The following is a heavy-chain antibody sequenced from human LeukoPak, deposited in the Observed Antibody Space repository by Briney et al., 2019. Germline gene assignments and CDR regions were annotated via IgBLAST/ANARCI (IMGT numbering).Heavy chain of an antibody. Sequence: GGSLRLSCAASGLTFFEAWMTWVRQAPGKGLEWVDHIKSKADGGTTDYAAPVKGRFTISRDDSQNALYLQMDTLKTEDTAVYYCAKDVPFTGGGAIVYWGQGTPVTVSS. CDR1: GLTFFEAW. CDR3: AKDVPFTGGGAIVY. D-gene: IGHD3-16*01. V-gene: IGHV3-15*01. CDR2: IKSKADGGTT. J-gene: IGHJ4*02.